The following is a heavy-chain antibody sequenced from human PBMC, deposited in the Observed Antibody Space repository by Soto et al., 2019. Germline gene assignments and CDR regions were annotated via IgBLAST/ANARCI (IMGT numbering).Heavy chain of an antibody. V-gene: IGHV4-34*01. CDR1: GGSFSGYY. CDR3: ASAPPRYDFWSGYRGGMDV. D-gene: IGHD3-3*01. CDR2: INHSGST. J-gene: IGHJ6*02. Sequence: SETLSLTCAVYGGSFSGYYWSWIRQPPGKGLEWIGEINHSGSTNYNPSLKSRVTISVDTSKTQFSLKLSSVTAADTAVYYCASAPPRYDFWSGYRGGMDVWGQGTTVTVSS.